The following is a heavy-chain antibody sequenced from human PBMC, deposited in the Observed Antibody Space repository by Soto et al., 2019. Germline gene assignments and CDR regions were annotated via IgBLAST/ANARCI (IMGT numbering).Heavy chain of an antibody. CDR2: ISPRDSHA. Sequence: GESLKISCKGSGYIFSNSWIGWVRQMPGKGLEWMGIISPRDSHATYSPSFQGQVTISTDEYISTAYLQWSSLKASDTAMYYCARQINYICESRGTVTLGTVSS. J-gene: IGHJ4*02. V-gene: IGHV5-51*01. D-gene: IGHD4-4*01. CDR1: GYIFSNSW. CDR3: ARQINYICES.